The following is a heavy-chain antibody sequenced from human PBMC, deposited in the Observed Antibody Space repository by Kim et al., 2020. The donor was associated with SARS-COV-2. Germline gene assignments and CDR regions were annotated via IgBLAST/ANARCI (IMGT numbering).Heavy chain of an antibody. Sequence: SETLSLTCAVYGGSFSGYYWSWIRQPPGKGLEWIGEINHSGSTNYNPSLKSRVTISVDTSKNQFSLKLSSVTAADTAVYYCARGRSYYYGSGSYYTPPRGYYYGMEVWGQGTTVTVSS. V-gene: IGHV4-34*01. CDR2: INHSGST. J-gene: IGHJ6*02. D-gene: IGHD3-10*01. CDR3: ARGRSYYYGSGSYYTPPRGYYYGMEV. CDR1: GGSFSGYY.